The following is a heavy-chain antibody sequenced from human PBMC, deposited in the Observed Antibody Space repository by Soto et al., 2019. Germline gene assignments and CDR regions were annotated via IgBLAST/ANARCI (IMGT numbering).Heavy chain of an antibody. D-gene: IGHD1-1*01. CDR1: GFIFSSHW. J-gene: IGHJ4*02. CDR2: IGPDGSNI. V-gene: IGHV3-74*01. Sequence: EVQLVESGGGLVQPGGSLRLSCAASGFIFSSHWMHWVRQAPGKGLVGVSHIGPDGSNIWEADSVQGRFTISRDNDRNRLDLQMNSLRDEDTAIYYCVRDNNWSFDYWGQGILVTGSS. CDR3: VRDNNWSFDY.